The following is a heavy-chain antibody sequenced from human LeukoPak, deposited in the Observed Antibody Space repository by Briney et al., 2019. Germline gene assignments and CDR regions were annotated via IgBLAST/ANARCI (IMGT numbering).Heavy chain of an antibody. J-gene: IGHJ3*01. CDR3: ARPAYTAAYDL. Sequence: GSLRLSCVASGFTFSTYWMTWVRQAPGKGLEWVANMKGDGSEKHYVDSVKGRLTISRDNAKSSLYLQMNSLRAEDSAVYYCARPAYTAAYDLWGQGTMVTVSS. D-gene: IGHD3-16*01. CDR2: MKGDGSEK. V-gene: IGHV3-7*01. CDR1: GFTFSTYW.